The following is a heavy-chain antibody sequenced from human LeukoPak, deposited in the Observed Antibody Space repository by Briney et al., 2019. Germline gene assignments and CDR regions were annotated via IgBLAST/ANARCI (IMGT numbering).Heavy chain of an antibody. CDR1: GFTFSSYW. CDR3: ARTYYDTTGPPGY. D-gene: IGHD3-22*01. V-gene: IGHV3-74*01. J-gene: IGHJ4*02. CDR2: INSDGSST. Sequence: PGGSLRLSCAASGFTFSSYWMHWVRQAPGKGLVWVSRINSDGSSTTYADSVKGRFTISRDNAKDTLYLRMNSLRAEDTAVYYCARTYYDTTGPPGYWGQGTLVTVSS.